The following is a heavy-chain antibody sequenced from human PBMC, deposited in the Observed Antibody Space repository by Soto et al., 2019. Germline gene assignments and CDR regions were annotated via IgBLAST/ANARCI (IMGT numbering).Heavy chain of an antibody. CDR2: IYYSGST. D-gene: IGHD4-4*01. CDR1: GGSISSYY. V-gene: IGHV4-59*01. Sequence: SETLSLTCTVSGGSISSYYWSWIRQPPGKGLEWIGYIYYSGSTNYNPSLKSRVTISVDTSKNQFSLKLSSVTAADTAVYYCATTPGDSNQWGGEYWGQGTLVTVSS. J-gene: IGHJ4*02. CDR3: ATTPGDSNQWGGEY.